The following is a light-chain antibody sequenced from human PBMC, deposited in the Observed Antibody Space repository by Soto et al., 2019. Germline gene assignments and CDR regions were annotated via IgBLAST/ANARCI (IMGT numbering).Light chain of an antibody. Sequence: QTVVTQEPSFSVSPGGTVTLTCGLSSGSVSTSYYPSWYQQTPGQAPRTLIYSTNTRSSGVPDRFSGPILGNKAALTITGAQADDESHYYCVLYMGSGIWVFGGGTKLTVL. CDR3: VLYMGSGIWV. J-gene: IGLJ3*02. CDR1: SGSVSTSYY. CDR2: STN. V-gene: IGLV8-61*01.